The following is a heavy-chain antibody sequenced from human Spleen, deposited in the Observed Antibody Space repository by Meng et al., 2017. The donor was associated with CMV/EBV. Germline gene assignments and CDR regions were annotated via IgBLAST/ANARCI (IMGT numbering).Heavy chain of an antibody. V-gene: IGHV3-30*04. CDR2: MSSDGINK. J-gene: IGHJ4*02. CDR3: ASNGGLAGRLLYY. Sequence: GGSLRLSCAASGFTFNTYAMHWVRQAPGKGLEWVAVMSSDGINKYYADSVKGRFTISRDSSKNTVYMQINSLRAEDTAVYYCASNGGLAGRLLYYWGRGTLVTVSS. CDR1: GFTFNTYA. D-gene: IGHD2-15*01.